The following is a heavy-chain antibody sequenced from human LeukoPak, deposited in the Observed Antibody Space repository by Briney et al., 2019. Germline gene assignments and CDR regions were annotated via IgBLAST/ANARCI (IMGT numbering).Heavy chain of an antibody. CDR3: ARHRYGGYQSHHMDV. V-gene: IGHV5-51*01. Sequence: GESLKISCKGSGYSFTSYWIGWVRQMPGKGLEWMGIIYPGDSDTRYSPSFQDQVTISTDKSISTAYLQWSSLKASDTAMYYCARHRYGGYQSHHMDVWGKGTTVTVSS. J-gene: IGHJ6*03. CDR2: IYPGDSDT. CDR1: GYSFTSYW. D-gene: IGHD5-12*01.